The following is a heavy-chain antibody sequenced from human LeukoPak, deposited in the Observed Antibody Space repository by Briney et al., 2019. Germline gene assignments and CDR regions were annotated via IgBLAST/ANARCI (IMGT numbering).Heavy chain of an antibody. J-gene: IGHJ4*02. Sequence: PGGSLRLSCAASGFTFSSYGMRWVRQAPGKGLEWVAAIWYDGSKTSYTDSVKGRFTVSRDISKNTVYLQMNGLKAEDTAVYYCARDDCSTTPCYAYWGQGTLVTVSS. CDR3: ARDDCSTTPCYAY. CDR2: IWYDGSKT. V-gene: IGHV3-33*08. CDR1: GFTFSSYG. D-gene: IGHD2-2*01.